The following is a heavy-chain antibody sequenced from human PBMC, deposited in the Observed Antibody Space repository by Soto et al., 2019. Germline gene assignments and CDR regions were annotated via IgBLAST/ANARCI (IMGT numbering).Heavy chain of an antibody. D-gene: IGHD6-13*01. CDR2: IYYSGST. Sequence: SETLSLTCTVSGGSISSYYWSWIRQPPGKGLEWIGYIYYSGSTNYNPSLKSRVTISVDTSKNQFSLKLSSVTAADTAVYYCARDVHKSSSSWYASWFDHWGQGTLVT. CDR3: ARDVHKSSSSWYASWFDH. J-gene: IGHJ5*02. CDR1: GGSISSYY. V-gene: IGHV4-59*12.